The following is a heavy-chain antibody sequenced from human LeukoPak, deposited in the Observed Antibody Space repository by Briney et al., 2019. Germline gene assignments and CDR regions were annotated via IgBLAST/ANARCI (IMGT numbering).Heavy chain of an antibody. V-gene: IGHV3-23*01. D-gene: IGHD3-22*01. CDR1: GISLSNYG. CDR3: AKRGVVIRVILVGFHKEAYYFDS. CDR2: ISGSGGGT. J-gene: IGHJ4*02. Sequence: GGSLRLTCAVSGISLSNYGMSWVRQAPGKGLEWVAGISGSGGGTNYADSVKGRFTISRDNPKNTLYLQMNRLRAEDTAVYFCAKRGVVIRVILVGFHKEAYYFDSWGQGALVTVSS.